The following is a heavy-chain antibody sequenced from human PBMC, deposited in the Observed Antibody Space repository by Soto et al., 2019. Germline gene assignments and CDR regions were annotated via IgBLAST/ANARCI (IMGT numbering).Heavy chain of an antibody. V-gene: IGHV1-46*03. D-gene: IGHD5-12*01. J-gene: IGHJ6*03. CDR1: GYTFTSYY. CDR2: INPSGGST. Sequence: ASVKVSCKASGYTFTSYYMHWVRQAPGQGLEWMGIINPSGGSTSYAQKFQGRVTMTRDTSTSTVYMELSSLRSEDTAVYYCARPAQWLRSRDYYYMDVWGKGTTVTVSS. CDR3: ARPAQWLRSRDYYYMDV.